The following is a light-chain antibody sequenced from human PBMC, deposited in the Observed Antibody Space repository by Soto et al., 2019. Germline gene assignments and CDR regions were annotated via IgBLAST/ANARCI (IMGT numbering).Light chain of an antibody. Sequence: ISXTGTSSDVGGYNYVSWYQQHPGKAPKFLIYEVDNRASGVSDRFSGSKSGNTASLTISGLQAEDEADYYCSSYTSSNTLVFGTGTKVTVL. CDR3: SSYTSSNTLV. CDR1: SSDVGGYNY. V-gene: IGLV2-14*01. CDR2: EVD. J-gene: IGLJ1*01.